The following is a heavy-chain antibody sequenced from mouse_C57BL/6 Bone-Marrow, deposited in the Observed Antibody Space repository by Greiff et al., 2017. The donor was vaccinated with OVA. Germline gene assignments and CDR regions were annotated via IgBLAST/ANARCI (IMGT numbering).Heavy chain of an antibody. V-gene: IGHV5-17*01. J-gene: IGHJ2*01. Sequence: EVQLVESGGGLVKPGGSLKLSCAASGFTFSDYGMHWVRQAPEKGLEWVAYISSGSSTIYYAGTVKGRFTISRDNAKNTLFLQMTSLRCEDTAMYYGAREDYDPYYYDYWGQGTTLTVSS. D-gene: IGHD2-4*01. CDR1: GFTFSDYG. CDR3: AREDYDPYYYDY. CDR2: ISSGSSTI.